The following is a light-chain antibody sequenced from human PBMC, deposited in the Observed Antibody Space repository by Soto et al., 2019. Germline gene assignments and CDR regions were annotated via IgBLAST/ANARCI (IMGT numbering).Light chain of an antibody. CDR3: QKYNNWPSIT. V-gene: IGKV3D-15*01. CDR1: QSVSSN. Sequence: EIVMTQSPATLSVSPGERATLSCRASQSVSSNLAWYQQKPGQAPRLLIYGASIRATGIPARFSGSGSGTEFTLTISSLQSEDFAVYYCQKYNNWPSITFGQGTRLETK. CDR2: GAS. J-gene: IGKJ5*01.